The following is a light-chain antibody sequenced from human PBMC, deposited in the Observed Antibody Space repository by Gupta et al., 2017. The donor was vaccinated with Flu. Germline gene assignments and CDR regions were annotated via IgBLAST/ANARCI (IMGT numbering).Light chain of an antibody. Sequence: LTQSPLSLSVTRGEGSSISCTSTQSLIYKNGNNHLDWYLQRPGQSPQLLIYLNSRRASGVPDRFRGSGSGTGFTLMISRVEAEDVGTYYCMQSLETPITFGQGTRLEI. J-gene: IGKJ5*01. CDR3: MQSLETPIT. V-gene: IGKV2-28*01. CDR2: LNS. CDR1: QSLIYKNGNNH.